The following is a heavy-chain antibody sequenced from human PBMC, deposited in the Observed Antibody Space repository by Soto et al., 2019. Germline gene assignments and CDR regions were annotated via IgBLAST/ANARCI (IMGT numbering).Heavy chain of an antibody. CDR2: IKLDGSEK. CDR3: ARPWNSHYTTDAYDI. CDR1: GFTFSNYW. V-gene: IGHV3-7*01. J-gene: IGHJ3*02. D-gene: IGHD3-3*01. Sequence: RLSCAASGFTFSNYWMTWVRQAPGKGLEWVANIKLDGSEKYYVDSVKGRFTISRDNAKSSLYLQMNSLRAEDTAVYYCARPWNSHYTTDAYDIWGQGTMVTFS.